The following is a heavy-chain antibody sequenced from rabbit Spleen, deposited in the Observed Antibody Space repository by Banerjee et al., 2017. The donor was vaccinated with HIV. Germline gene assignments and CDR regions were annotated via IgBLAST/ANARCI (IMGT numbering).Heavy chain of an antibody. J-gene: IGHJ4*01. CDR1: GFSSSSNW. CDR2: IDTSDGDT. V-gene: IGHV1S45*01. CDR3: ARDLVGVIGWNFYL. Sequence: LEESGGGLVKPGGTLTLTCTVSGFSSSSNWICWVRQAPGKGLEWIACIDTSDGDTDYANWPKGRFTISKTSSTTVTLQMTSLTAADRAAYFCARDLVGVIGWNFYLWGQGTLVTVS. D-gene: IGHD1-1*01.